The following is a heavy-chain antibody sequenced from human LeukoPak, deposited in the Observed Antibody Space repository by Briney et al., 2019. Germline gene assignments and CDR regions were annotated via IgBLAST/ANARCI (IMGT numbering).Heavy chain of an antibody. J-gene: IGHJ4*02. D-gene: IGHD2-15*01. CDR1: GFTPDDYA. V-gene: IGHV3-9*02. Sequence: PGGSLRLSCAASGFTPDDYAMHWVRQAPGKGLEWVSGISWNSGSIGYADSVKGRFTISRDNAKNSLYLQMNSLRAEDTAVYYCARLVVVAAVDYWGQGTLVTVSS. CDR2: ISWNSGSI. CDR3: ARLVVVAAVDY.